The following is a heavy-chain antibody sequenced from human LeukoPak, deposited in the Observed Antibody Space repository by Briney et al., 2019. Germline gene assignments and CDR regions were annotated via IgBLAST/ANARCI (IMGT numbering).Heavy chain of an antibody. CDR2: TSSSGAYS. D-gene: IGHD6-13*01. V-gene: IGHV3-23*01. Sequence: PGGSLRLSCAASRFTFRDYGMTWVRQAPGKGLEWVSSTSSSGAYSHYADSVKGRFTISRDNSKNTLYLQMNSLTAEDTAVYYCAKHTAAAGIYDYFDHWGQGTLVTVSS. CDR1: RFTFRDYG. J-gene: IGHJ4*02. CDR3: AKHTAAAGIYDYFDH.